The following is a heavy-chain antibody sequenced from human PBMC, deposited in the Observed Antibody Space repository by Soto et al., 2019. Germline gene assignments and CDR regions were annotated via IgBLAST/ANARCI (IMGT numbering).Heavy chain of an antibody. Sequence: PSETLSLTCTVPGGSISSSSYYWGWIRQPPGKGLEWIGSIYYSGSTYYNPSLKSRVTISVDTSKNQFSLKLSSVTAADTAVYYCASGVDVLLWFGELLYGWFDPWGQGTLVTVSS. D-gene: IGHD3-10*01. CDR2: IYYSGST. CDR1: GGSISSSSYY. CDR3: ASGVDVLLWFGELLYGWFDP. J-gene: IGHJ5*02. V-gene: IGHV4-39*01.